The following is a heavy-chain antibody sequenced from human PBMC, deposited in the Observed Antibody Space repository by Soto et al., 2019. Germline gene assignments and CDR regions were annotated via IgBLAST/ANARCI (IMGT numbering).Heavy chain of an antibody. J-gene: IGHJ5*02. CDR3: ARGSYYDSSGYYGP. Sequence: SEPLSLTCAVSGGSISSGGYSWSWIRQPPGKGLEWIGYIYHSGSTYYNPSLKSRVTISVDTSKNQFSLKLSSVTAADTAVYYCARGSYYDSSGYYGPWGQGTLVTVSS. CDR1: GGSISSGGYS. D-gene: IGHD3-22*01. V-gene: IGHV4-30-2*05. CDR2: IYHSGST.